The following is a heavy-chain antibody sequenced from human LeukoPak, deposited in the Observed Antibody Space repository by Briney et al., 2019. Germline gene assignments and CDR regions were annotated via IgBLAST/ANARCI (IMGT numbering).Heavy chain of an antibody. Sequence: GESLKISCKGSGYSFTSYWISWVRQMPGKGLEWMGIIYPDDSDTKYSPSLQGQVTISADKSISTAYLQWSSLKASDTAMYYCARLAFCTNAVCFSNYYYSMDVWGRGTTVTVSS. J-gene: IGHJ6*03. V-gene: IGHV5-51*01. CDR1: GYSFTSYW. CDR3: ARLAFCTNAVCFSNYYYSMDV. D-gene: IGHD2-8*01. CDR2: IYPDDSDT.